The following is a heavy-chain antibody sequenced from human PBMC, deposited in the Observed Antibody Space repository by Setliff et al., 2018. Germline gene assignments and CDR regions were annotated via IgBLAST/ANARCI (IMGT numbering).Heavy chain of an antibody. CDR3: VRGGSSVWAWYFDL. CDR1: GLSLSSTTFY. Sequence: PSETLSLTCTVSGLSLSSTTFYWARIRQSPGKGLEWIGSVSFFGSAYYNPSLQSRGAISLDTSRNQFSLELSSVTAADTAVYYCVRGGSSVWAWYFDLWGRGTLVTVSS. D-gene: IGHD3-16*01. CDR2: VSFFGSA. V-gene: IGHV4-39*07. J-gene: IGHJ2*01.